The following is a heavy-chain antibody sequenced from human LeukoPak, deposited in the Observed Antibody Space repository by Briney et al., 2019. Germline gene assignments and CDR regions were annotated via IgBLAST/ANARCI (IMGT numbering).Heavy chain of an antibody. J-gene: IGHJ6*03. CDR2: IYYSGSS. V-gene: IGHV4-39*01. Sequence: SETLSLTCTVSGGSISSSTHYWGWIRQAPGKSLECIGTIYYSGSSYYNPSLKSRVTMSVDTSKNQFSLRLSSVTAADTAVYYCARLPAITTYYYYYMDVWGKGTMVTVSS. CDR1: GGSISSSTHY. CDR3: ARLPAITTYYYYYMDV. D-gene: IGHD3-16*01.